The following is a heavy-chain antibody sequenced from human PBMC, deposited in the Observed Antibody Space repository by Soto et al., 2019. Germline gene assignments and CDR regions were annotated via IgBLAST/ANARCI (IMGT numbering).Heavy chain of an antibody. CDR2: IWYDGSNK. CDR3: ARDDYGVLPDY. J-gene: IGHJ4*02. CDR1: GFTFSSYG. V-gene: IGHV3-33*01. D-gene: IGHD4-17*01. Sequence: QVQLVESGGGVVQPGRSLRLSCAASGFTFSSYGMHWVRQAPGKGLEWVAVIWYDGSNKYYADSVKGRFTLSRDNSKNTLYLQMNSLRAEDTAVYYCARDDYGVLPDYWGQGTLITVSS.